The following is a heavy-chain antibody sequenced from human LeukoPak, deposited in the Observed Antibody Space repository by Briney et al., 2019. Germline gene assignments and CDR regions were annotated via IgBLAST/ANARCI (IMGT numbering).Heavy chain of an antibody. V-gene: IGHV1-46*01. CDR2: INPSGGST. CDR3: ARGCGSMVRGVNCDYYYYMDV. D-gene: IGHD3-10*01. CDR1: GYTFTTYY. Sequence: PRASVKVSCKASGYTFTTYYMHWVRQAPGQGLEWMGIINPSGGSTSYAQKFQGRVTMTRDTSTSTVYMELGSLRSEDTAVYYCARGCGSMVRGVNCDYYYYMDVWGKGTTVTISS. J-gene: IGHJ6*03.